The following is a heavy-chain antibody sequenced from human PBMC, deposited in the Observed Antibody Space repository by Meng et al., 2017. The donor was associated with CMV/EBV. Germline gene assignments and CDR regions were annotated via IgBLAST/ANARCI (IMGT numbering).Heavy chain of an antibody. V-gene: IGHV4-34*01. CDR2: INHSGST. Sequence: QVHIQQGGQGLLKPSETLSLTCAVYGGSFSGYYWSWIRQPPGKGLEWIGEINHSGSTNYNPSLKSRVTISVDTSKNQFSLKLSSVTAADTAVYYCASSLTYPDYWGQGTLVTVSS. J-gene: IGHJ4*02. CDR3: ASSLTYPDY. CDR1: GGSFSGYY. D-gene: IGHD2-15*01.